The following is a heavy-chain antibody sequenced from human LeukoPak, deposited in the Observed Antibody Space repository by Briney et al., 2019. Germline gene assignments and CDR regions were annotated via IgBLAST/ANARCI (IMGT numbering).Heavy chain of an antibody. Sequence: PSETLSLTCTVSGGSISSSSYYWGWIRQPPGKGLEWIGSIYYSGSTYYNPSLKSRVTISVDTSKNQFSLKLSSVTAADTAVYYCARRGTTGRGNHFDYWGQGTLVTVSS. V-gene: IGHV4-39*07. CDR3: ARRGTTGRGNHFDY. CDR2: IYYSGST. CDR1: GGSISSSSYY. J-gene: IGHJ4*02. D-gene: IGHD2-15*01.